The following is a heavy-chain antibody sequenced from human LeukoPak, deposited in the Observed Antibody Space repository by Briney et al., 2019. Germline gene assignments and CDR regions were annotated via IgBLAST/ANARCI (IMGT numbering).Heavy chain of an antibody. V-gene: IGHV4-59*01. CDR3: ARVGLLGSRGIDY. D-gene: IGHD3-10*01. CDR2: IYYSGST. J-gene: IGHJ4*02. CDR1: GGSISSYY. Sequence: PSETLSLTCTVSGGSISSYYWSWIRQPPGKGLEWIGYIYYSGSTNYNPSLKSRVTISVDTSKNRFSLKLSSVTAADTAVYYCARVGLLGSRGIDYWGQGTLVTVSS.